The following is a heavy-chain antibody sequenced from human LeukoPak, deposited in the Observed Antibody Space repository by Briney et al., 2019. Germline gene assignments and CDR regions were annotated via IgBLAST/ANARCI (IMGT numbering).Heavy chain of an antibody. CDR3: ASFHYDILTGYRASVVY. D-gene: IGHD3-9*01. CDR2: INHSGST. V-gene: IGHV4-34*01. Sequence: SETLSLTCAVYGGSFSGYYWSWIRQPPGKGLEWIGEINHSGSTNYNPSLKSRVTISVDTSKNQFSLKPSSVTAADTAVYYCASFHYDILTGYRASVVYWGQGTLVTVSS. CDR1: GGSFSGYY. J-gene: IGHJ4*02.